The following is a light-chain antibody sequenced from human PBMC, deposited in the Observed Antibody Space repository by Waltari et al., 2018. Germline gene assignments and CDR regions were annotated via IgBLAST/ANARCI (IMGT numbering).Light chain of an antibody. J-gene: IGKJ1*01. V-gene: IGKV1-5*03. CDR2: KAS. CDR1: ENSRCC. Sequence: TGRSSENSRCCLAWYQQKPGKAPKLRNYKASILESGVPYRFSGSGSGTEFTLTISSLQPDDVATYYCQQYNSYPWTVGQGTNVEIK. CDR3: QQYNSYPWT.